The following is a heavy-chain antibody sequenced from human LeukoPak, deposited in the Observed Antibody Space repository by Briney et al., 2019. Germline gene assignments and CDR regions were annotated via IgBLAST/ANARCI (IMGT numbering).Heavy chain of an antibody. V-gene: IGHV3-66*01. CDR2: IYSGGST. J-gene: IGHJ4*02. Sequence: GGSLRLSCAASGFTVSSKYMSWVRQAPGKGLEWVSVIYSGGSTYYADSVKGRFTISRDNSKNTLYLQMNSLRAEDTAVYYCARDRSIFGVVSSPHWGQGTLVTVSS. D-gene: IGHD3-3*01. CDR1: GFTVSSKY. CDR3: ARDRSIFGVVSSPH.